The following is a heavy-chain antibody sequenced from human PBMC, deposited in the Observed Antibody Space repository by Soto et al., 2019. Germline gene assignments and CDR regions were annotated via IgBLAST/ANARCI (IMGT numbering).Heavy chain of an antibody. CDR2: ISQRGST. D-gene: IGHD3-10*01. CDR3: AGVRGDSGSYYFDF. CDR1: GAPISSSY. Sequence: ETLSLTCTVSGAPISSSYWSLIRQPPGKGLEWIGYISQRGSTNFNPSLMGRVTISVDPSKNEFSLRLNSVTAADTAVYYCAGVRGDSGSYYFDFWGLGILVTVYS. J-gene: IGHJ4*02. V-gene: IGHV4-59*01.